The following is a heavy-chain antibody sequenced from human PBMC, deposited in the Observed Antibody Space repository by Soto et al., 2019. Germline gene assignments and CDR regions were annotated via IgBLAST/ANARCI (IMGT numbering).Heavy chain of an antibody. J-gene: IGHJ4*02. CDR2: ISGTGGST. Sequence: EVQLLESGGGLVQPGGSLRLSCAASGFIFSNYGMTWVRQAPGKGLEWVSVISGTGGSTYYAGSVKGRCTISRDNSKNTLSLQMSSLGAEDTAVYYCAKGPPVGVSTWNFDFWGQGTLVTVSS. CDR1: GFIFSNYG. V-gene: IGHV3-23*01. CDR3: AKGPPVGVSTWNFDF. D-gene: IGHD1-26*01.